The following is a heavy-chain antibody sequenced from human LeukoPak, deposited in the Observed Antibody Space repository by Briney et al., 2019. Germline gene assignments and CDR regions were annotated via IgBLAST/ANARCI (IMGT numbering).Heavy chain of an antibody. CDR3: ARPRSPARIAAASFDY. J-gene: IGHJ4*02. CDR1: GYTFTGYY. D-gene: IGHD6-13*01. Sequence: ASVKVSCKASGYTFTGYYMHWVRQAPGQGLEWMGWINPNSGGTNYAQKFQGRVTMTRDTSISTAYMELSRLRSDDTAVYYCARPRSPARIAAASFDYWGQGTLVTVSS. CDR2: INPNSGGT. V-gene: IGHV1-2*02.